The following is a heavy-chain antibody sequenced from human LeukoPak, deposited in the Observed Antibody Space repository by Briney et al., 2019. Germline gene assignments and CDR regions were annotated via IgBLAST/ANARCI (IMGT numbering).Heavy chain of an antibody. J-gene: IGHJ4*02. V-gene: IGHV3-21*01. CDR1: GFTFSSYS. CDR3: ARERSSGWYFDY. D-gene: IGHD6-19*01. CDR2: ISSSSSYI. Sequence: GGSLRLSCAASGFTFSSYSMNWVRQAPGKGLEWVSSISSSSSYIYYADSVKGRFTISRDNAKNSLYLQMNSLRAEDTAVYYCARERSSGWYFDYWGQGTLVTVPS.